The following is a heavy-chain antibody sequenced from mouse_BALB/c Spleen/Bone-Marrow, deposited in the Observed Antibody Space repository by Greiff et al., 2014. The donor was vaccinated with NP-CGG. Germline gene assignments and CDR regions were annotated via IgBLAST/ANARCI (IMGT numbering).Heavy chain of an antibody. CDR3: ARATPYYPLDY. CDR2: IDPGCGST. V-gene: IGHV14-3*02. J-gene: IGHJ4*01. CDR1: GFYIKDTY. Sequence: VQLQQSGAELGKPGASVKLSCTASGFYIKDTYIHWVKQRPEQGLEWIGRIDPGCGSTKYDPKFQGKATIKADTSSNTAYVQLSSLTSEDTAVYYCARATPYYPLDYWGQGNSVTVSS.